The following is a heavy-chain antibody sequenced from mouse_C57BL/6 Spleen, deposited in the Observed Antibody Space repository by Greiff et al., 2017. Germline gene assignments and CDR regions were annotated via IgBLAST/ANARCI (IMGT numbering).Heavy chain of an antibody. V-gene: IGHV1-69*01. J-gene: IGHJ2*01. CDR2: IDPSDRYN. D-gene: IGHD1-1*01. Sequence: QVQLQQPGAELVMPGASVKLSCKASGYTFTSYWMHWVKQRPGQGLEWIGEIDPSDRYNNYNQKFKGKSTLTVDKSSSTAYMQLSSLTSEDSAVYYCARWGFVTTVAYYFDYWGQGTTLTVSS. CDR1: GYTFTSYW. CDR3: ARWGFVTTVAYYFDY.